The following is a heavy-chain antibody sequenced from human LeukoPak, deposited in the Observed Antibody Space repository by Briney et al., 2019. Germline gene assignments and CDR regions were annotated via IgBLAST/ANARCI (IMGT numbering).Heavy chain of an antibody. J-gene: IGHJ4*02. V-gene: IGHV3-23*01. CDR2: ISGGGVYT. Sequence: QPGGSLRLSCAASGFTFSSYAMSWVRQAPGKGLEWVSGISGGGVYTWYAESVEGRFTISRDNSKNTLYLQMNGLRAEDTAVYYCGSFDYWGQGTLVTVSS. CDR3: GSFDY. CDR1: GFTFSSYA.